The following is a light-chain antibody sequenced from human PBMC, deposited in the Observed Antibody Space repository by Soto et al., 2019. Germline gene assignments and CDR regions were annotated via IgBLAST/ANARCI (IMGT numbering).Light chain of an antibody. CDR3: QQSFSTPWT. CDR2: AAS. J-gene: IGKJ1*01. V-gene: IGKV1-39*01. CDR1: QSITTF. Sequence: DIQMTQSPSSLSASVGDRVTMTCRASQSITTFLNWYQQKPGKAPKLLIYAASSLQSGVPSKFSGSGSGTDFTLTTSSLQPEDFATYYCQQSFSTPWTFGQGTKVDIK.